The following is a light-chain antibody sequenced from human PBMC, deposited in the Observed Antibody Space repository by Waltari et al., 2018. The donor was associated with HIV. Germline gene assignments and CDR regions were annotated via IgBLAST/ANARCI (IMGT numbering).Light chain of an antibody. CDR3: QSSDSTLSGSV. J-gene: IGLJ2*01. Sequence: QSVLTQPPSVSGAPGQRVTLSCTGPSSNIGTHEVHWYQQFPGTAPRILIYNSNNRPSGVPDRFSASKSGTSASLAITGLQADDEAYYYCQSSDSTLSGSVFGGGTKLTVL. CDR2: NSN. V-gene: IGLV1-40*01. CDR1: SSNIGTHE.